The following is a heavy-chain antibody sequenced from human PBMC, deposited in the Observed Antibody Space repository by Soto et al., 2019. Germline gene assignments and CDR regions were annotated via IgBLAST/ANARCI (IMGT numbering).Heavy chain of an antibody. J-gene: IGHJ4*02. D-gene: IGHD6-13*01. V-gene: IGHV3-66*01. CDR2: IYSAGSA. CDR3: ARVPSSSYHYFDY. CDR1: GFTVSSYY. Sequence: EVQLVESGGGLVQPGGSLRLSCAASGFTVSSYYMSWVRQAPGKGLEWVSVIYSAGSADFADSVKGRFTISRDNSKNTLYLQMSSMRAEETAVYYCARVPSSSYHYFDYWGQGTLVTVSS.